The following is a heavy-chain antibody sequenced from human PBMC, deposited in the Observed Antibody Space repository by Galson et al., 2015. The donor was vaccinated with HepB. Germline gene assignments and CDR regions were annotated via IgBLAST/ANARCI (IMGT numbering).Heavy chain of an antibody. CDR2: IKQDGSGK. V-gene: IGHV3-7*01. D-gene: IGHD2-21*02. CDR1: GFTFSSYW. Sequence: SLRLSCAASGFTFSSYWMSWVRQAPGKGLEWVANIKQDGSGKYYVDSVKGRFTISRDNAKSSLYLQMNSLRAEDTAVYYCARVLAYCGGDCYHGDAFDIWGQGTMVTVSS. J-gene: IGHJ3*02. CDR3: ARVLAYCGGDCYHGDAFDI.